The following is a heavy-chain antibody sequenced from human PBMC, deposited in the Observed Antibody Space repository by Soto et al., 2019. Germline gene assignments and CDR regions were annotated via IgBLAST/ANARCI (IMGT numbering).Heavy chain of an antibody. Sequence: ASVKVSCKASGYTFTSYDINWVRQATGQGLEWMGWMNPNSGNTGYAQKFQGRVTMTRNTSISTAYMELSSLRSEDTAVYYCSLRSGSYYYYGMDVWGQGTTVTVSS. D-gene: IGHD1-26*01. V-gene: IGHV1-8*01. CDR3: SLRSGSYYYYGMDV. CDR1: GYTFTSYD. J-gene: IGHJ6*02. CDR2: MNPNSGNT.